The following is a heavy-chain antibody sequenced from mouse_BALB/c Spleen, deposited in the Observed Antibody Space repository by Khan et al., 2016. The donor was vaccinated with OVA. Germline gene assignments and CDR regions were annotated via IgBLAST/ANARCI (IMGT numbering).Heavy chain of an antibody. CDR2: ISSGSSTT. V-gene: IGHV5-17*02. J-gene: IGHJ1*01. D-gene: IGHD2-1*01. CDR1: GFTFSSFG. Sequence: EVELVESGGGLVQPGGSRKLSCAASGFTFSSFGMHWVRQAPNKGLEWVAYISSGSSTTYYVDTVKGRFTISRDSPKNTLFLQMTSLRSEDTAMYYCARSGGNFHWYFDVWGAGTSVTVSS. CDR3: ARSGGNFHWYFDV.